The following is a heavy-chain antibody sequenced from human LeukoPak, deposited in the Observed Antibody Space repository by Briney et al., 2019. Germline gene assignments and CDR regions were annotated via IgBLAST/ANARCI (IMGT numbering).Heavy chain of an antibody. J-gene: IGHJ4*02. CDR2: IKEDGTQK. Sequence: GGSLRLSCAASGFNFQYYWMAWVRQAPGTGLEWVAHIKEDGTQKFYVDSVRGRFTISKDDAKNALYLQMSSLRDDDTGIYYCVRGGWELDYWGQGTLVTVSS. CDR3: VRGGWELDY. D-gene: IGHD4-23*01. V-gene: IGHV3-7*03. CDR1: GFNFQYYW.